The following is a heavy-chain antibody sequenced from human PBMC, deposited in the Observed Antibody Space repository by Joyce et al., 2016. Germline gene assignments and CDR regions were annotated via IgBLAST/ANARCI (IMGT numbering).Heavy chain of an antibody. CDR2: VDSDGIGT. J-gene: IGHJ4*02. CDR3: GSVFEY. V-gene: IGHV3-74*01. CDR1: GFTVTNYW. Sequence: EVQLVESGGGLLQPGGSLRLSCAASGFTVTNYWMHWVRQAPGKGLVWVARVDSDGIGTSYADSVKSRFTISRDNAKNMVYLQMNSLRTEDTAVYYCGSVFEYWGRGALVTVSS.